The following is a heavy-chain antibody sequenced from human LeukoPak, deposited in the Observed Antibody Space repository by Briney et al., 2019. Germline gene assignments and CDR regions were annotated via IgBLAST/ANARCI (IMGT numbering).Heavy chain of an antibody. V-gene: IGHV3-7*01. D-gene: IGHD5-24*01. CDR2: IKQDGSEK. Sequence: GGSLRLSCAASGFTFSSYWMSWFRQAPGKGLEWVANIKQDGSEKYYVDSVKGRFTISRDNAKNSLYLQMNSLRAEDTAVYYCASSIGYKPFDYWGQGTLVTVST. CDR1: GFTFSSYW. J-gene: IGHJ4*02. CDR3: ASSIGYKPFDY.